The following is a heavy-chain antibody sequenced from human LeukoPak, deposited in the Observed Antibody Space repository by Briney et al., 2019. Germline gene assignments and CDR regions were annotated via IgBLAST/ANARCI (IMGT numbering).Heavy chain of an antibody. CDR1: GGSISSYY. J-gene: IGHJ5*02. Sequence: SETLSLTCTVSGGSISSYYWSWIRQPPGKGLEWIGYIYYSGSTNYNPSLKSRVTISVDTSKNQFSLKLSSVTAADTAVYYCARLWFGEFYNWFDPWGQGTLVTVSS. CDR3: ARLWFGEFYNWFDP. V-gene: IGHV4-59*01. CDR2: IYYSGST. D-gene: IGHD3-10*01.